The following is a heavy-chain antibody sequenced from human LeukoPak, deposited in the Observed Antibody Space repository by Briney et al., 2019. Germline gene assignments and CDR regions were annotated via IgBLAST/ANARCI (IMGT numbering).Heavy chain of an antibody. J-gene: IGHJ4*02. CDR3: ARRQVQPERFDY. D-gene: IGHD6-13*01. Sequence: GSLRLSCAASGFTFSNVWMSWVRQPPGKGLEWIGYVSYSGTNYNPSLKSRVTISVDTSKNQFSLRLSSVTAADTAMYYCARRQVQPERFDYWGQGTLVTVSS. V-gene: IGHV4-59*01. CDR2: VSYSGT. CDR1: GFTFSNVW.